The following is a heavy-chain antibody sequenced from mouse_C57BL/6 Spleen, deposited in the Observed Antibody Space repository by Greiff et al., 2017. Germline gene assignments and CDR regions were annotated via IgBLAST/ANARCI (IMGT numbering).Heavy chain of an antibody. CDR1: GYSFTSYG. CDR2: IYPRSGNT. CDR3: ARERNYYGNGHWYVDV. J-gene: IGHJ1*03. D-gene: IGHD1-1*01. Sequence: QVQLQQSGAELARPGASVKLSCKASGYSFTSYGISWVQQSTGQGLEWIGEIYPRSGNTYYNEKFKGKATLTADKSSSPAYMELRSLTSEDSAGYFGARERNYYGNGHWYVDVWGTGTTVTVSS. V-gene: IGHV1-81*01.